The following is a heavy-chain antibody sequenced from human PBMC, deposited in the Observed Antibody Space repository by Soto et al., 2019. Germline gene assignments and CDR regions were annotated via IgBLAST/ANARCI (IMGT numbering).Heavy chain of an antibody. J-gene: IGHJ4*02. CDR3: AMSNSNDLYYHFES. CDR1: GFRFDDYA. CDR2: IHWNSDTI. V-gene: IGHV3-9*01. D-gene: IGHD3-10*01. Sequence: EVQLVESGGGSVQPGGSLRLSCVASGFRFDDYAMHWVRQRPGKGLEWVSGIHWNSDTIGYDDSVKGRFIVSRDIAEGSLLLQMSSLRAEDTAIYFCAMSNSNDLYYHFESWGQGTPVTVSS.